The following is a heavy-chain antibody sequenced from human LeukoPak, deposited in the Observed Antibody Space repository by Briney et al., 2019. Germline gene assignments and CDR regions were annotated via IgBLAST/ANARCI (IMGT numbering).Heavy chain of an antibody. CDR2: ISYDGSNK. Sequence: GRSLRLSCAASGFTFSSYAMHWVRKAPGKGLEWVAVISYDGSNKYYADSVKGRFTISRDNSKNTLYLQMNSLRAEDTAVYYCARVLGSSWYYYGMDVWGQGTTVTVSS. CDR1: GFTFSSYA. CDR3: ARVLGSSWYYYGMDV. D-gene: IGHD6-13*01. V-gene: IGHV3-30-3*01. J-gene: IGHJ6*02.